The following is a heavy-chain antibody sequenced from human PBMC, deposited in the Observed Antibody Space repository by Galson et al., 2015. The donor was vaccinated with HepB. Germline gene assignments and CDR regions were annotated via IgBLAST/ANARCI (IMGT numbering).Heavy chain of an antibody. CDR3: ARERGDLEGDNAFDM. V-gene: IGHV3-53*04. J-gene: IGHJ3*02. CDR1: GFSVNNDY. Sequence: SLRLSCAASGFSVNNDYMNWVRQPPGKGLEWVSVIYRSGNKYYADSVKGRFTISRHISKNTLFLQMNSLRPEDTAVYFCARERGDLEGDNAFDMWGQGTMVTVSS. D-gene: IGHD2-21*02. CDR2: IYRSGNK.